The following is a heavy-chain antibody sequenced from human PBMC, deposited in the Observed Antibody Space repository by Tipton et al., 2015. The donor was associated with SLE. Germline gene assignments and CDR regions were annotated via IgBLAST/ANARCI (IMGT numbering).Heavy chain of an antibody. CDR1: GGSISSYC. CDR3: ARHNVVAGSSAFDI. CDR2: IYYSGSA. Sequence: TLSLTCAVSGGSISSYCWSWIRQFPGEGLEWIGYIYYSGSANYNPSLKSRVTISVDTSKNQFSLNLSSVTAADTAVYYCARHNVVAGSSAFDIWGQGTMVTVSS. V-gene: IGHV4-59*08. D-gene: IGHD6-19*01. J-gene: IGHJ3*02.